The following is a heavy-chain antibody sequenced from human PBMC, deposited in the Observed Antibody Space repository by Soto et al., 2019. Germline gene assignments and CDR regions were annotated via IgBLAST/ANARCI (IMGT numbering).Heavy chain of an antibody. CDR1: GFTFSSYG. CDR2: ISYDGSNK. D-gene: IGHD6-19*01. Sequence: PGGSLRLSCAASGFTFSSYGMHWVRQAPGKGLEWVAVISYDGSNKYYADSVKGRFTISRDNSKNTLYLQMNSLRAEDTAVYYCAKDSDSSGWYPVYGMDVWGQGTTVTVSS. V-gene: IGHV3-30*18. J-gene: IGHJ6*02. CDR3: AKDSDSSGWYPVYGMDV.